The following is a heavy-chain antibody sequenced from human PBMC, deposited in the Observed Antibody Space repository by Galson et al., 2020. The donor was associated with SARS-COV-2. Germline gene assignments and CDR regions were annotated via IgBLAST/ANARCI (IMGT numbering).Heavy chain of an antibody. V-gene: IGHV3-53*01. CDR3: TRVLGFVDYSYMDV. CDR2: IDSRGNT. J-gene: IGHJ6*03. D-gene: IGHD1-26*01. CDR1: GLTVTYNY. Sequence: GESLKISCGASGLTVTYNYFNWVRQAPGKGLEWVSLIDSRGNTLYTDSAKGRFTVSSDDSKNTVDLHMSSLRSDDTAVYYCTRVLGFVDYSYMDVWGKGTTVTVSS.